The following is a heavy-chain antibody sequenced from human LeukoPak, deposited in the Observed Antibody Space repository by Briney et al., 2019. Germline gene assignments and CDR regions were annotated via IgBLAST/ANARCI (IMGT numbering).Heavy chain of an antibody. CDR1: GGTFSSYA. J-gene: IGHJ4*02. Sequence: SVKVSCKASGGTFSSYAISWVRQAPGQGLEWMGRIIPILGIANYAQKFQGRVTITADKSTSTAYMELSSLRSEDTAVYYCARDPDTAMVIGYWGQGTLVTVSS. V-gene: IGHV1-69*04. D-gene: IGHD5-18*01. CDR3: ARDPDTAMVIGY. CDR2: IIPILGIA.